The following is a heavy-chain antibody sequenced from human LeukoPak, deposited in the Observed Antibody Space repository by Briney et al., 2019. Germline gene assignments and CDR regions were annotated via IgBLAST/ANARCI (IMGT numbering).Heavy chain of an antibody. V-gene: IGHV3-48*04. CDR1: GFSFSSYS. Sequence: GGSLRLSCAASGFSFSSYSINWVRQAPGKGLEWVSYISGDGNAKHYTDSVKGRFTISRDNAKNSLYLQMNSLRAEDTAVYYCARSRMGATTLYFDYWGQGTLVTVSS. CDR2: ISGDGNAK. J-gene: IGHJ4*02. CDR3: ARSRMGATTLYFDY. D-gene: IGHD1-26*01.